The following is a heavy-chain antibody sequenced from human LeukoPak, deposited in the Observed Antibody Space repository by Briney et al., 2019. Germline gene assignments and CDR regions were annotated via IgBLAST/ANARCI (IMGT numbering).Heavy chain of an antibody. V-gene: IGHV3-23*01. D-gene: IGHD6-19*01. CDR2: ISASGLTA. J-gene: IGHJ4*02. Sequence: GGSLTLSCAASGFIFNNSGMGWVRQAPGRGLEWVSAISASGLTAYYGDSVKGRFTISRDNSKNTLYLQMNSLRAEDTAVYYCAKGIAVAVYYFDYWGQGTLVTVSS. CDR3: AKGIAVAVYYFDY. CDR1: GFIFNNSG.